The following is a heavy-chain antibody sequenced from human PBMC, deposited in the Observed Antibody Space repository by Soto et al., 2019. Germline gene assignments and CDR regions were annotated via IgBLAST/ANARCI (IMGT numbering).Heavy chain of an antibody. V-gene: IGHV4-59*01. Sequence: SETLSLTCTVSGGSISSYYWSWIRQPPWKGLEWIGYIYYSGSTNYNPSLKSRVTISVDTSKNQFSLKLSSVTAADTAVYYCARVALLWFGELSPQLYYYYYYMDVWGKGTTVTVPS. J-gene: IGHJ6*03. D-gene: IGHD3-10*01. CDR3: ARVALLWFGELSPQLYYYYYYMDV. CDR2: IYYSGST. CDR1: GGSISSYY.